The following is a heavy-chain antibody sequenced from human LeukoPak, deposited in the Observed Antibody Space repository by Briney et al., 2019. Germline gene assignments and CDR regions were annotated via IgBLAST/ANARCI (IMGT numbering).Heavy chain of an antibody. J-gene: IGHJ4*02. D-gene: IGHD3-3*01. CDR3: ARDRPGYDFWSGYYVFDY. CDR2: ISAYNGNT. CDR1: GYTFTSYG. Sequence: ASVTVSCKASGYTFTSYGISWVRQAPGQGLEWMGWISAYNGNTNYAQKLQGRVTMTTDTSTSTAYMELRSLRSDDTAVYYCARDRPGYDFWSGYYVFDYWGQGTLVTVSS. V-gene: IGHV1-18*01.